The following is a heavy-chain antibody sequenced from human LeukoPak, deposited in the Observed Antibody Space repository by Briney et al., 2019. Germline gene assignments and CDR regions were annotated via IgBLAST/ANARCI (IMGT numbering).Heavy chain of an antibody. Sequence: ASVKVSCKAFGYTFTSNYMHWVRQAPGQGPEWMGVISPSGGSTTYAQKFQGRVTLTRDMSTSTDYLELSSLRSEDTAVYYCARDNLLRDEEWWFKPLGQGSLVTVPS. CDR2: ISPSGGST. V-gene: IGHV1-46*01. CDR3: ARDNLLRDEEWWFKP. CDR1: GYTFTSNY. D-gene: IGHD3-3*01. J-gene: IGHJ5*02.